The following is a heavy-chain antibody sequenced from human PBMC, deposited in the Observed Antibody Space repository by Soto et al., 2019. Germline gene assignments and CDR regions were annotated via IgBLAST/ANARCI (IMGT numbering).Heavy chain of an antibody. V-gene: IGHV5-10-1*01. CDR2: IDPSDSYT. CDR3: ARRDGYCSSTSCPSYYYYGMDV. Sequence: PGESLKISCKGSGYSFTSHWISWVRQMPGKGLEWMGRIDPSDSYTNYSPSFQGHVTISADKSISTAYLQWSSLKASDTAMYYCARRDGYCSSTSCPSYYYYGMDVWGQGTTVTVSS. CDR1: GYSFTSHW. J-gene: IGHJ6*02. D-gene: IGHD2-2*03.